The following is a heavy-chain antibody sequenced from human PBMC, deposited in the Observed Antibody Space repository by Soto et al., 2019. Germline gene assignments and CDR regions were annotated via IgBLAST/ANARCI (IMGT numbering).Heavy chain of an antibody. Sequence: ASVKVSCKASGYTFTSYGISWVRQAPGQGLEWMGWISAYNGNTNYAQKLQGRVTMTTDTSTSTAYMELRSLRSDDTAVYYCARGPGITIFGVVIMDWFDPWGQGTLVTVSS. CDR2: ISAYNGNT. CDR1: GYTFTSYG. D-gene: IGHD3-3*01. J-gene: IGHJ5*02. V-gene: IGHV1-18*01. CDR3: ARGPGITIFGVVIMDWFDP.